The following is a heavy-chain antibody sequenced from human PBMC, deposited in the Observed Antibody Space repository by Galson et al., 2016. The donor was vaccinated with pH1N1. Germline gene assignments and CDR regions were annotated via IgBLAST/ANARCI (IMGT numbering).Heavy chain of an antibody. Sequence: SLRLSCAASGFSFHDYTMRWVRQSPGKGLEWVSLVNWDGTSTYYADYVRGRFTVSRDNSKNSLYLQMNSLRSEDTALYYCAKEIQRGSYGMDVWGRGTTVTVSS. CDR1: GFSFHDYT. CDR3: AKEIQRGSYGMDV. D-gene: IGHD3-16*01. CDR2: VNWDGTST. V-gene: IGHV3-43*01. J-gene: IGHJ6*02.